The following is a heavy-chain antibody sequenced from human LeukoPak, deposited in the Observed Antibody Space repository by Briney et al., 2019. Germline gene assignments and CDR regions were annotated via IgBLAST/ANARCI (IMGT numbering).Heavy chain of an antibody. Sequence: GRSLRLSCAASGLTFSSYGMHWVRQAPGKGLEWVAVIWYDGSNKYYADSVKGRFTISRDNSKNTLYLQMNSLRAEDTAVYYCARDQATRGPGYGMDVWGKGTTVTVSS. J-gene: IGHJ6*04. CDR1: GLTFSSYG. V-gene: IGHV3-33*01. CDR3: ARDQATRGPGYGMDV. D-gene: IGHD3-10*01. CDR2: IWYDGSNK.